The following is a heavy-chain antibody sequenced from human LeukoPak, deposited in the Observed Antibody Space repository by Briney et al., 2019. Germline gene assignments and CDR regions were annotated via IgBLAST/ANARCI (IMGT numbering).Heavy chain of an antibody. CDR2: IIPIFGTA. CDR3: ARDQYGDYDYYFDY. V-gene: IGHV1-69*13. Sequence: ASVKVSCKASGGTFSSYAISWVRQAPGQGLEWMGGIIPIFGTANYAQKFQGRVTITADESTSTAYMELSSLRSEDTAAYYCARDQYGDYDYYFDYWGQGTLVTVSS. CDR1: GGTFSSYA. D-gene: IGHD4-17*01. J-gene: IGHJ4*02.